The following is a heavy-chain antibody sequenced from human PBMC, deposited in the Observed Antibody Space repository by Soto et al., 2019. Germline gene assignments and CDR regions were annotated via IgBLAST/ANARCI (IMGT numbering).Heavy chain of an antibody. D-gene: IGHD4-4*01. J-gene: IGHJ6*03. V-gene: IGHV3-66*01. Sequence: EVYLVESGGGLVQPGGSLRLSCAASGFNVSKNFMTWVRQTPGKGLEWVSVIYSGGTRFYADSVKGRFTISRAASKTTLYLQINSLRAQATAVYYCARAVRQYFFNYFYYYCMAVWGKGTTVTVSS. CDR3: ARAVRQYFFNYFYYYCMAV. CDR1: GFNVSKNF. CDR2: IYSGGTR.